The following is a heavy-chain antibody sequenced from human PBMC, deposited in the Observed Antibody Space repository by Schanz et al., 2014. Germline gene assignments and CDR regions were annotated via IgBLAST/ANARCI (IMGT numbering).Heavy chain of an antibody. Sequence: QVQLVESGGGVVQPGRSLRLSCEASGSTFSTYPMHWVRQAPGKGLEWVAVISYDGSNKYYADSVKGRFTISRDNAKNSLYLQMNSLRAEDTAVYYCARPLGPNYYYYGLDVWGQGTTVTVSS. J-gene: IGHJ6*02. CDR1: GSTFSTYP. CDR3: ARPLGPNYYYYGLDV. V-gene: IGHV3-30*04. CDR2: ISYDGSNK.